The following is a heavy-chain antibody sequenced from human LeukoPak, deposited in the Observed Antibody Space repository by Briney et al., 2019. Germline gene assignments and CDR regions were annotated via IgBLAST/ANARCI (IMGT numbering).Heavy chain of an antibody. Sequence: GGSLRLSCAASGFTFSSYSMNWVRQAPGKGLEWVSSISSSSSYIYYADSVKGRFTISRDNAKNSLYLQMNSLRAEDTAVYYCARDHSLGAVAGVDWFDPWGQGTLVTVSS. CDR2: ISSSSSYI. CDR1: GFTFSSYS. D-gene: IGHD6-19*01. CDR3: ARDHSLGAVAGVDWFDP. J-gene: IGHJ5*02. V-gene: IGHV3-21*04.